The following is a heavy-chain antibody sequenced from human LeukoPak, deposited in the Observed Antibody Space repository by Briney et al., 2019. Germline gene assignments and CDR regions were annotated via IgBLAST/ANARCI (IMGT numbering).Heavy chain of an antibody. CDR1: GGTFSSYA. CDR3: ARGVRELRYFDWLFN. J-gene: IGHJ4*02. D-gene: IGHD3-9*01. CDR2: IIPIFGTA. Sequence: SVKVSCKSSGGTFSSYAISWVRQAPGQGLEWMGGIIPIFGTANYAQKFQGRVTITADESTSTAYMELSSLRSEDTAVYYCARGVRELRYFDWLFNWGQGTLVTVSS. V-gene: IGHV1-69*13.